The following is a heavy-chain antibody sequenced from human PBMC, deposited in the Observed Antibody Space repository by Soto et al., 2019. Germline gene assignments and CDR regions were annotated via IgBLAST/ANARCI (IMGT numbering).Heavy chain of an antibody. CDR1: GYTFTSYA. CDR3: ARGGGWYVWFDP. D-gene: IGHD6-19*01. J-gene: IGHJ5*02. V-gene: IGHV1-3*01. Sequence: GASVKVSCKASGYTFTSYAMHWVRQAPGQRLEWMGWINAGNGNTKYSQKFQGRVTITRDTSASTAYMELSSLRSEDTAVYYCARGGGWYVWFDPWGQGTPVTVSS. CDR2: INAGNGNT.